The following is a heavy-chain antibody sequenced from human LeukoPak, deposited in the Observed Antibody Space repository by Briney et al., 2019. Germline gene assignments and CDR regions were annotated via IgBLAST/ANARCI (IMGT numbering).Heavy chain of an antibody. Sequence: GGSLRLSCAASGCTFSDYYMSWIRQAPGKGLEGVSYISSSGSTIYYADSVKGRFTISRDNSKNTLYLQMNSLRAEDTAVYYCARVDGYDFFFDYWGQGTLVTVSS. CDR2: ISSSGSTI. CDR3: ARVDGYDFFFDY. V-gene: IGHV3-11*04. CDR1: GCTFSDYY. J-gene: IGHJ4*02. D-gene: IGHD3-3*01.